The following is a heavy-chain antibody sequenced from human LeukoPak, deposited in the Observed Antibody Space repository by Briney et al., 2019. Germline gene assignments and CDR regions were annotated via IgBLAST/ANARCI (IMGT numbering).Heavy chain of an antibody. J-gene: IGHJ4*02. Sequence: SETLSLTCTVSGGSISSYYWSWIRQPPGKGLEWIAYMDYSGSTFYNPSLKSRVSTSVDTSKNQLSLKVRSVTAADTAVYYCARHGGDYTFDYWGQGTLVTVSS. CDR3: ARHGGDYTFDY. CDR1: GGSISSYY. CDR2: MDYSGST. D-gene: IGHD4-17*01. V-gene: IGHV4-59*08.